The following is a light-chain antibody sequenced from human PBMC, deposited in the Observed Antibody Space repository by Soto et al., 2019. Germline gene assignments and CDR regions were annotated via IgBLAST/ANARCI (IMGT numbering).Light chain of an antibody. V-gene: IGLV4-60*02. CDR2: LEGSGSY. CDR1: SGHSSYI. J-gene: IGLJ3*02. CDR3: ETWDSTSGV. Sequence: QPVLTQSSSASASLGSSVKLTCTLSSGHSSYIIAWHQQQPGKAPRYLMKLEGSGSYNKGSGGPDRFSGSSSGADRYLTISNLQFEDEADYYCETWDSTSGVFGGGTKLTVL.